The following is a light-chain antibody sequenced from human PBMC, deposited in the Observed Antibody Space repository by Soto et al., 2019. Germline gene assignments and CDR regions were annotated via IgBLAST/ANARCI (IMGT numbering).Light chain of an antibody. CDR1: QSVSSL. CDR2: DAS. Sequence: EIVLTQSPATLSLSPGERATLSCRASQSVSSLFAWYQQKPGQAPRLLIYDASNRATGIPARFRGSGSGTDFTLTISSLEPEDFAVYYCQQRSNWPLTFGGGTKVEIK. V-gene: IGKV3-11*01. CDR3: QQRSNWPLT. J-gene: IGKJ4*01.